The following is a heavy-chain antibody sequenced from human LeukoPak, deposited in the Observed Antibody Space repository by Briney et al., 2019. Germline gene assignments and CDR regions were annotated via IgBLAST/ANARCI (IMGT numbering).Heavy chain of an antibody. Sequence: GGSLRLSCAASGFTFNTDWMSWVRQAPGKGLGWVANIKEDGSEIYYVDSVKGRFTISRDNAKNSLYLQMNSLRAEDTAVYYCARGVYYFDYWGQGTLVTVSS. D-gene: IGHD2/OR15-2a*01. CDR1: GFTFNTDW. CDR3: ARGVYYFDY. J-gene: IGHJ4*02. V-gene: IGHV3-7*03. CDR2: IKEDGSEI.